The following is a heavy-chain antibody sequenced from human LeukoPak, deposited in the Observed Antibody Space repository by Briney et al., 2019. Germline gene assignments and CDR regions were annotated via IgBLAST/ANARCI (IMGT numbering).Heavy chain of an antibody. CDR2: ISGSGTTI. J-gene: IGHJ4*02. CDR1: GFTFSDYY. V-gene: IGHV3-11*04. CDR3: AKKGSSRLFDY. Sequence: GGSLRLSCAASGFTFSDYYVTWLRQAPGKGLEGGSYISGSGTTIYYAGPVKGRFTVSRDNAKNSLFLQMNSLRSEDTAVYYCAKKGSSRLFDYWGQGTLVTVPS. D-gene: IGHD6-13*01.